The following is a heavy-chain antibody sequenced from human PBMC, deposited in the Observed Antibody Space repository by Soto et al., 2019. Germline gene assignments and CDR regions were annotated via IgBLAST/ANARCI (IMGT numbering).Heavy chain of an antibody. Sequence: GGSLRLSCAASGFTFSTYSMNWVRQAPGKGLEWVSSISGSGNYTHYADFLRGRFTISRDNAKTSLYLQMNSLRAEDTAVYYCAREGINNYNEYFFDSWGQGTVVTVSS. V-gene: IGHV3-21*01. CDR2: ISGSGNYT. CDR3: AREGINNYNEYFFDS. D-gene: IGHD4-4*01. CDR1: GFTFSTYS. J-gene: IGHJ4*02.